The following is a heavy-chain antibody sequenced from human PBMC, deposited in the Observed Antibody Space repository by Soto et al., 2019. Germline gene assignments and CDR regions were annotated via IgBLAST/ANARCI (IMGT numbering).Heavy chain of an antibody. CDR3: ASHFQSETVKTMGAS. Sequence: GGSLRLSCAVSGFTFSNYWMSWVRQAPGKGLEWVANIRQDGGEKYYVDSVKGRFTISRENAKNSLFLQMNSLRAEDTAIYYCASHFQSETVKTMGASWGQGTLVTVS. V-gene: IGHV3-7*01. D-gene: IGHD1-26*01. CDR1: GFTFSNYW. J-gene: IGHJ5*02. CDR2: IRQDGGEK.